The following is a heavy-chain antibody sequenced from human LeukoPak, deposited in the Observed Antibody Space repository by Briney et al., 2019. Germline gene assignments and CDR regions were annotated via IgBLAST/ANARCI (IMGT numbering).Heavy chain of an antibody. CDR3: ARRSSGGYSSYYYYYGMDV. V-gene: IGHV4-59*08. Sequence: SETLSLTCTVSGGSISSYYWSWIRQPPGKGLEWIGYIYYSGSTNYNPSLKSRVTISVDTSKNQFSLKLSSVTAADTAVCYCARRSSGGYSSYYYYYGMDVWGQGTTVTVSS. J-gene: IGHJ6*02. CDR2: IYYSGST. D-gene: IGHD3-22*01. CDR1: GGSISSYY.